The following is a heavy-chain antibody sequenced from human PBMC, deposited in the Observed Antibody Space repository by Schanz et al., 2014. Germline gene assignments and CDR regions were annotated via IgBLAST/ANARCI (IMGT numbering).Heavy chain of an antibody. D-gene: IGHD3-22*01. Sequence: EVQLEASGGGLVQPGGSLRLSCASSGFSFTTYAMSWVRQAPGKGLEWVASISSGGGSTYYADSVKGRFTVSRNNYKNTQHQQINRLRDEDAVVYCGGNSRSWGDGSSGYFDYWGQGTLVTVSS. J-gene: IGHJ4*02. CDR2: ISSGGGST. V-gene: IGHV3-23*04. CDR3: GNSRSWGDGSSGYFDY. CDR1: GFSFTTYA.